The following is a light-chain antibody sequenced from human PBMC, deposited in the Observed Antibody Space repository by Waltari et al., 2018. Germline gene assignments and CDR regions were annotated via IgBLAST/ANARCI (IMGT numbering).Light chain of an antibody. CDR2: DAS. V-gene: IGKV3D-15*02. CDR3: QKYVNLPAT. J-gene: IGKJ1*01. Sequence: SCKASQSVGRDLAVYQQKPGQAPRLLSYDASTRATGIPDRFSGSGSETDFSLTISRLESEDFAVYYCQKYVNLPATFGQGTKVEIK. CDR1: QSVGRD.